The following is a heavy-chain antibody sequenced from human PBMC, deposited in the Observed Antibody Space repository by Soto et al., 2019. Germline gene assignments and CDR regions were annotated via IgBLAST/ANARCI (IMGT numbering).Heavy chain of an antibody. V-gene: IGHV3-74*01. CDR3: ARESGDWPLNWFDP. D-gene: IGHD2-21*02. Sequence: GGSLRLSCAASGFNFSNHWMHWVRQRPAEGLVWVSRITSDGKSKAYAESVKGRFAISRDNAKNTLYLQMNGLTAEDTAVYYCARESGDWPLNWFDPWGHGTLFTVSS. CDR2: ITSDGKSK. CDR1: GFNFSNHW. J-gene: IGHJ5*02.